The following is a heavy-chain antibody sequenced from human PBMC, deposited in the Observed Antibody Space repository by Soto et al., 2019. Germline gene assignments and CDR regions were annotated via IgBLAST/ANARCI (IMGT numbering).Heavy chain of an antibody. Sequence: QVQLVESGGGVVQPGRSLRLSCAASGFTFNSYAMHWVRQAPGKGLEWVAVSSYDGNNKYYADSVKGRFTVSRDNSKNTLYLQMNSLRAEDTAMYYCVRGPRITIYGGEGYYYYNLDVWGQGTAVTVSS. V-gene: IGHV3-30-3*01. D-gene: IGHD3-3*01. J-gene: IGHJ6*02. CDR3: VRGPRITIYGGEGYYYYNLDV. CDR1: GFTFNSYA. CDR2: SSYDGNNK.